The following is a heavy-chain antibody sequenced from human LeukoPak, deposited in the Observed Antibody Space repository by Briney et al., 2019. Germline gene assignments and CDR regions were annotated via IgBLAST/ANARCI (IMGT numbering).Heavy chain of an antibody. CDR2: ISGSGGST. J-gene: IGHJ4*02. CDR3: AKDLRGNPLDYFDY. D-gene: IGHD3-16*01. Sequence: GGSLRLSCAASGFTFGSYAMSWVRQAPGKGLEWVSAISGSGGSTYYADSVKGRFTISRDNSKDTLYPQMNSLRAEDTAVYYCAKDLRGNPLDYFDYWGQGTLVTVSS. CDR1: GFTFGSYA. V-gene: IGHV3-23*01.